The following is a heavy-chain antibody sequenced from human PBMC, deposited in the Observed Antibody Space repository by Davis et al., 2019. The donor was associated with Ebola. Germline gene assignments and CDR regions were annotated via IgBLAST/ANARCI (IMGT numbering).Heavy chain of an antibody. CDR3: AKHTAMEH. CDR1: GFTFSSYA. J-gene: IGHJ1*01. CDR2: ISYDGSNK. V-gene: IGHV3-30-3*02. Sequence: SLRLSRAASGFTFSSYAMHWVRQAPGKGLEWVAVISYDGSNKYYADSVKGRFTISRDNSKNTLYLQMNSLRAEDTAVYYCAKHTAMEHWGQGTLVTVSS. D-gene: IGHD5-18*01.